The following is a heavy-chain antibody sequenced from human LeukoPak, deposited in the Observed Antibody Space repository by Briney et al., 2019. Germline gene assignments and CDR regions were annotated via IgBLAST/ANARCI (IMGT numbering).Heavy chain of an antibody. Sequence: SSVKVSCKASGGTFSTYAITWVRQAPGQGLEWMGGINPIFGTANYAQKFQDRVTITTDASTSTVYMELTSLRSEDTAVYYCARTPQHSYYYYNMDVWGKGTTVTVAS. V-gene: IGHV1-69*05. CDR3: ARTPQHSYYYYNMDV. J-gene: IGHJ6*03. CDR1: GGTFSTYA. CDR2: INPIFGTA. D-gene: IGHD5-18*01.